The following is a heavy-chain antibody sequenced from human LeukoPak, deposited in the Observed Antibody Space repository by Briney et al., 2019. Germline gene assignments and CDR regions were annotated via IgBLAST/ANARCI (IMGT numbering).Heavy chain of an antibody. J-gene: IGHJ3*02. D-gene: IGHD6-13*01. V-gene: IGHV3-21*01. CDR1: GFTFSTYS. CDR3: ARDLVAAVGMGGDAFDI. CDR2: ISSSSSYI. Sequence: GSLRLSCAASGFTFSTYSMNWVRQAPWKGLEWVSSISSSSSYIYYADSVKGRFTISRDNAKNSLYLQMNSLRAEDTAVYYCARDLVAAVGMGGDAFDIWGQGTMVTVSS.